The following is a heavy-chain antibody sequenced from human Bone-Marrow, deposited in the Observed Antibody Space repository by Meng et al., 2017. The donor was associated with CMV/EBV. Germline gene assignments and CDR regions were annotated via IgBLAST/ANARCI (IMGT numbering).Heavy chain of an antibody. D-gene: IGHD6-6*01. CDR1: GFTFSSYA. Sequence: GESLKISCAASGFTFSSYAMHWVRQAPGKGLEWVAVISYDGSNKYYADSVKGRFTISRDNSKNTPYLQMNSLRAEDTAVYYCARDIGGDLLSIAARPPPPYYYYGMDVWGQGTTVTVYS. V-gene: IGHV3-30*04. J-gene: IGHJ6*01. CDR2: ISYDGSNK. CDR3: ARDIGGDLLSIAARPPPPYYYYGMDV.